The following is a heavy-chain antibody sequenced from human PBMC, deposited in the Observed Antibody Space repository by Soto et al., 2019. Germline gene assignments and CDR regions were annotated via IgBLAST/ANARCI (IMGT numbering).Heavy chain of an antibody. V-gene: IGHV3-30-3*01. CDR2: ISYDGSNK. CDR1: GFTFSSYA. J-gene: IGHJ4*02. CDR3: ARYEGAMTTFNPEDY. Sequence: GGSLRRSGAASGFTFSSYAMHWVRQAPGKGLEWVAVISYDGSNKYYADSVKGRFTISRDNSKNTLYLQMNSLRAEDTAVYYCARYEGAMTTFNPEDYWRQRTLVTVSS. D-gene: IGHD4-17*01.